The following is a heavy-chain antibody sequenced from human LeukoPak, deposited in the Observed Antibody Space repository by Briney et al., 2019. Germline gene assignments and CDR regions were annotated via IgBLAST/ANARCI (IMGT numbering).Heavy chain of an antibody. Sequence: GESLKISCKGSGYSFTSYWIGWVRQMPGKGLEWMGIICPGDSDTKYSPSFQGQVTISADKSISTAYLQWSSLKASDTAMYYCARTGYTSGWYVGSFDYWGQGTLVTVSS. CDR3: ARTGYTSGWYVGSFDY. D-gene: IGHD6-19*01. CDR1: GYSFTSYW. V-gene: IGHV5-51*01. CDR2: ICPGDSDT. J-gene: IGHJ4*02.